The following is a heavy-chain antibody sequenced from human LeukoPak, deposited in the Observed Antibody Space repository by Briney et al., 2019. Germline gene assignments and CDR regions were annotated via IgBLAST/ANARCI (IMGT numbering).Heavy chain of an antibody. CDR3: ARTNWGGLDYFDY. V-gene: IGHV4-39*01. CDR1: GGSISSSSYY. Sequence: SETLSLTCTVSGGSISSSSYYWGWIRQPPGKGLEWLGSIYYSGSTYSNPSLKSRVPISVDTSKNQFSLKLSSVTAADTAVYYCARTNWGGLDYFDYWGQGTLVTVSS. CDR2: IYYSGST. D-gene: IGHD7-27*01. J-gene: IGHJ4*02.